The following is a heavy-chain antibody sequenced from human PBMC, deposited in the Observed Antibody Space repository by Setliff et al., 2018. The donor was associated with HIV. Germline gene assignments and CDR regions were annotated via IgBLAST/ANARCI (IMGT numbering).Heavy chain of an antibody. Sequence: PSETLSLTCAVSGYSISSGYYWGWIRQPPGRGLEWIGSIYYSYSSGSTYYNPSLKSRLTISVDTSKNQFSLKLSSVTAADTAVYYCAREDYYYYGMDVWGQGTTVTV. CDR1: GYSISSGYY. V-gene: IGHV4-38-2*02. CDR2: IYYSYSSGST. CDR3: AREDYYYYGMDV. J-gene: IGHJ6*02.